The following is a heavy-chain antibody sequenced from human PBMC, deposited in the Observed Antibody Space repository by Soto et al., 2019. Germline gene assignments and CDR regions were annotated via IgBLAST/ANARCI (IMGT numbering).Heavy chain of an antibody. CDR2: ISYDGSKR. Sequence: QVQLVQSGGGVVQPGKSLRLSCVGSGFTFGNYAMYWVRQTPGKGLEWVAFISYDGSKRYHADSVKGQFTISRDNPKKTVYLHLDSLRPEDTAVYYCAKGGGAPGYPIDYWGQGTLVTVSS. J-gene: IGHJ4*02. V-gene: IGHV3-30*18. CDR1: GFTFGNYA. CDR3: AKGGGAPGYPIDY. D-gene: IGHD3-9*01.